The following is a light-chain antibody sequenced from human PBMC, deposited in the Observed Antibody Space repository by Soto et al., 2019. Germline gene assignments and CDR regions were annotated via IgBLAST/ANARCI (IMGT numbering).Light chain of an antibody. Sequence: EIVLTQSPDTLSLSPGERATISCRASQRVTNTNSAWYQQKPGQAPRLLIYYASNRATGIPDRFSGSGSGTDFTLTISRLEPEDFAVYYCQQYGSSYTFGQGTKLEIK. V-gene: IGKV3-20*01. CDR2: YAS. J-gene: IGKJ2*01. CDR3: QQYGSSYT. CDR1: QRVTNTN.